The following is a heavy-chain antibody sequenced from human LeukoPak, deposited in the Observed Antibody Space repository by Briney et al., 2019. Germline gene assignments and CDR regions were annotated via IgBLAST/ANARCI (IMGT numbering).Heavy chain of an antibody. Sequence: GGSLRLSCAASGFTFSSYAMSWVRQAPGQGIKWVSTISGSGVSTYYADSVKGRFTISRDNSKNTLYLQMNSLRAEDTAVYYCAKGGDGRYYDSSGSFFYYYGMDVWGQGTTVTVSS. V-gene: IGHV3-23*01. D-gene: IGHD3-22*01. CDR1: GFTFSSYA. CDR2: ISGSGVST. CDR3: AKGGDGRYYDSSGSFFYYYGMDV. J-gene: IGHJ6*02.